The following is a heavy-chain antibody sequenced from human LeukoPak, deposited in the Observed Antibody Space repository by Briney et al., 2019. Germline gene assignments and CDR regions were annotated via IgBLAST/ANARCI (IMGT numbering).Heavy chain of an antibody. CDR2: ISWNSGSI. V-gene: IGHV3-9*01. CDR3: AKDREYSSSSSFDY. J-gene: IGHJ4*02. CDR1: GFTFDDYA. D-gene: IGHD6-6*01. Sequence: GRSLRLSCAASGFTFDDYAMHWVGQAPGKGQEWVSGISWNSGSIGYADSVKGRFTISRDNAKNSLYLQMNSLRAEDTALYYCAKDREYSSSSSFDYWGQGTLVTVSS.